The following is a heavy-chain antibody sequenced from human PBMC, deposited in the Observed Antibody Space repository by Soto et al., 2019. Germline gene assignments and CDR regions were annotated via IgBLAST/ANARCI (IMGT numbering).Heavy chain of an antibody. CDR1: GYTFTSYG. Sequence: ASVKVSCKASGYTFTSYGISWVRQAPGQGLEWMGWISVYNGNTNYAQKFQGRVTMITDTPTSTAYMELRSLRSDDTAVYYCASTVAARNWFDPWGQGTLVTVSS. V-gene: IGHV1-18*04. CDR2: ISVYNGNT. D-gene: IGHD6-6*01. CDR3: ASTVAARNWFDP. J-gene: IGHJ5*02.